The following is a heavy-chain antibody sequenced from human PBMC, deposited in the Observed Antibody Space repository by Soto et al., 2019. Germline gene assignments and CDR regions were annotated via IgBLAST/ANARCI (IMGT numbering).Heavy chain of an antibody. Sequence: SETLSLTCTVSGDSISSDDYYWSWIRQPPGKGLEWVGYIYYRGSTYYNPSLKSRVTISVDTSKNQVSLKLNSVTAADTAVYYCVGGKLLVATLDYWGQRTMVTVSS. CDR3: VGGKLLVATLDY. CDR1: GDSISSDDYY. J-gene: IGHJ4*02. CDR2: IYYRGST. V-gene: IGHV4-30-4*01. D-gene: IGHD6-6*01.